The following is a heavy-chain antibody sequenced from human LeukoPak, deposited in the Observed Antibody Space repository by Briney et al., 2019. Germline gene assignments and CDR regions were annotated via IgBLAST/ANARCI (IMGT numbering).Heavy chain of an antibody. CDR3: ARGSTDVYWYLDV. CDR1: GGSFSGYY. CDR2: IYYTGST. J-gene: IGHJ2*01. Sequence: SETLSLTCAVYGGSFSGYYWSWIRQPPGKGLEWIGYIYYTGSTAYNPSLKSRVTISLETSKNQLSLMLTSVTAADTAMYYCARGSTDVYWYLDVRGRGTLVTVSS. V-gene: IGHV4-59*01. D-gene: IGHD1-26*01.